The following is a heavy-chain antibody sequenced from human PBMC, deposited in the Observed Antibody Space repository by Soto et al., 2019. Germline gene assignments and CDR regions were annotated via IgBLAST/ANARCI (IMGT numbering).Heavy chain of an antibody. V-gene: IGHV3-23*01. CDR2: ISGSGGST. Sequence: VGSLGLSCAASGFTFSSYAMSWVRQAPGKGLEWVSAISGSGGSTYYADSVKGRFTISRDNSKNTLYLQMNSLRAEDTAVYYCAKPTIGRVVDFDYWGQGTLVTVSS. D-gene: IGHD3-10*01. CDR3: AKPTIGRVVDFDY. CDR1: GFTFSSYA. J-gene: IGHJ4*02.